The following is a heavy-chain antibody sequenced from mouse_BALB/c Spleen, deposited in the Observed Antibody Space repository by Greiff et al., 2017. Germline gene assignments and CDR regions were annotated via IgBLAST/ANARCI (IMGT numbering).Heavy chain of an antibody. J-gene: IGHJ3*01. D-gene: IGHD2-2*01. CDR3: ARDQGYDRAGFAY. V-gene: IGHV5-6-3*01. Sequence: EVQRVESGGGLVQPGGSLKLSCAASGFTFSSYGMSWVRQTPDKRLELVATINSNGGSTYYPDSVKGRFTISRDNAKNTLYLQMSSLKSEDTAMYYCARDQGYDRAGFAYWGQGTLVTVSA. CDR1: GFTFSSYG. CDR2: INSNGGST.